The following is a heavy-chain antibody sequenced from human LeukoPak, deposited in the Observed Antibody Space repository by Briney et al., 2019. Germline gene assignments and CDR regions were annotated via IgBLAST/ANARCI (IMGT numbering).Heavy chain of an antibody. CDR2: IYYSGST. CDR3: ARLPRFCGTTL. J-gene: IGHJ4*02. V-gene: IGHV4-59*01. CDR1: GGSMSNYY. D-gene: IGHD1-7*01. Sequence: PSETLSLTCSVSGGSMSNYYWSWIRQPPGKGLEWIGYIYYSGSTNYNPSLKSRVTISVDTSKKQFSVKLSSVTAADTAVYYCARLPRFCGTTLWGQGTLVTVSS.